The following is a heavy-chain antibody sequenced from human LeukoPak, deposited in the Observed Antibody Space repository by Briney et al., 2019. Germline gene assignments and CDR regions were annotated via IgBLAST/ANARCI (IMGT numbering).Heavy chain of an antibody. V-gene: IGHV4-59*01. Sequence: SETLSLTCTVSGASISGFYWGWIRQPPGMRLEWIGYIYYSGSTNYNPSLKSRVTISSDTSIHQLSLKLRSVTAADTAVYYCARTLVGASFDFWGQGTLVTVSS. CDR3: ARTLVGASFDF. J-gene: IGHJ4*02. CDR2: IYYSGST. CDR1: GASISGFY. D-gene: IGHD4/OR15-4a*01.